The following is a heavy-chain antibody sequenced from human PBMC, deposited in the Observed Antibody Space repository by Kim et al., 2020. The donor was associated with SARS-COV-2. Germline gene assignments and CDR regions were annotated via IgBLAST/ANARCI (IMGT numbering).Heavy chain of an antibody. J-gene: IGHJ3*01. Sequence: ASVKVSCKASGYTFRSYGISWVRQAPGQGLEWMGWISTYNGNTKYAQKLQGRVTMTTDTSTSTVYMDLRSLRSDDTAVYYCARRGYGSDRTSFWGHGTMV. CDR3: ARRGYGSDRTSF. CDR1: GYTFRSYG. CDR2: ISTYNGNT. D-gene: IGHD3-10*01. V-gene: IGHV1-18*01.